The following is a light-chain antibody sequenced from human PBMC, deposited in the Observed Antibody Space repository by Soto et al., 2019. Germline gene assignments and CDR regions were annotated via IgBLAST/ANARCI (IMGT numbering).Light chain of an antibody. Sequence: EIVLTQSPVTLSLSPGEGATLSCKASQSIDTNLGWYQQKPGQVPRLLIYDASLRATGIPARFTGSGSGTDFTLTISSLEPEDFAVYYCQQRSNWPLTFGGGTKVDI. V-gene: IGKV3-11*01. CDR3: QQRSNWPLT. CDR1: QSIDTN. J-gene: IGKJ4*01. CDR2: DAS.